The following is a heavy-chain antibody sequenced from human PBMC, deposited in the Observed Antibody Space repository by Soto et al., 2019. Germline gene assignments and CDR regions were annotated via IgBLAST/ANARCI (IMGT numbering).Heavy chain of an antibody. V-gene: IGHV3-48*02. Sequence: GGSLRLSCTASGFTFSSRAMNWVRQFPGRGLEWGSYISSSSSNIDYADSVKGRFTVSRDNAKNSLYLQMNTLRDEDTAVYYCASDRSLGSNWYYYLESWGQGTLVTVSS. J-gene: IGHJ4*02. CDR3: ASDRSLGSNWYYYLES. CDR1: GFTFSSRA. D-gene: IGHD1-20*01. CDR2: ISSSSSNI.